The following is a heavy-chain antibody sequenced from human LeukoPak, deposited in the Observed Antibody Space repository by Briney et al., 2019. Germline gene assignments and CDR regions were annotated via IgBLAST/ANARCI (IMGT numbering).Heavy chain of an antibody. Sequence: GGSLRLSCAASGFTFSRYGMHWVRQAPGKGLEWVAVIWYDGSNKYYADSVKGRFTISRDNSKNTLYLQMNSLRAEDTAVYYCARAGGYYGMDVWSQGTTVTVSS. CDR2: IWYDGSNK. J-gene: IGHJ6*02. V-gene: IGHV3-33*01. CDR3: ARAGGYYGMDV. D-gene: IGHD1-26*01. CDR1: GFTFSRYG.